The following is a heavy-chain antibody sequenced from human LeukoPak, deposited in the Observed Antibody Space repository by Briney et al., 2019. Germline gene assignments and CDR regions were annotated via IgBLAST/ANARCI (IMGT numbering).Heavy chain of an antibody. J-gene: IGHJ6*02. CDR2: INPSGGST. CDR1: GYTSTSYY. D-gene: IGHD3-3*01. CDR3: ARDLDSYYDFWSGLYGMDV. V-gene: IGHV1-46*01. Sequence: ASVKVSCKASGYTSTSYYMHWVRQAPGQGLEWMGIINPSGGSTSYAQKFQGRVTMTRDTSTSTVYMELSSLRSEDTAVYYCARDLDSYYDFWSGLYGMDVWGQGTTVTVSS.